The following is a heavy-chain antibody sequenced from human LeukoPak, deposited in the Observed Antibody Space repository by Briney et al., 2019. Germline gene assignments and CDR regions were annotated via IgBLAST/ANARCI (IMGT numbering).Heavy chain of an antibody. CDR1: GYSFTSYW. J-gene: IGHJ4*02. CDR2: IYPGDSDT. D-gene: IGHD2-2*01. CDR3: PRPMGYCSSTSCSVDY. V-gene: IGHV5-51*01. Sequence: GESLKISCKGSGYSFTSYWIGWVRQMPGKGLEWMGIIYPGDSDTRYSPSFQGQVTISADKSISTAYLQWSSLKASDTAMYYCPRPMGYCSSTSCSVDYWGQGTLVTVSS.